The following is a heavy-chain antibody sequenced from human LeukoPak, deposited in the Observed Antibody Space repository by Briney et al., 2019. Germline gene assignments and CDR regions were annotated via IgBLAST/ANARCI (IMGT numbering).Heavy chain of an antibody. CDR3: ASGVTMMGFDY. V-gene: IGHV4-59*12. J-gene: IGHJ4*02. D-gene: IGHD3-22*01. CDR2: IYYSGST. Sequence: PSETLSLTCTVSGGSISSYYWSWIRQPPGKGLEWIGYIYYSGSTNYNPSLKSRVTISVDTSKNQFSLKLNSVTPEDTAVYYCASGVTMMGFDYWGQGTLVTVSS. CDR1: GGSISSYY.